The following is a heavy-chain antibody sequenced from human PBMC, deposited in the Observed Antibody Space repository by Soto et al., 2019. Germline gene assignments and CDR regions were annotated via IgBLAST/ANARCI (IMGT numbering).Heavy chain of an antibody. CDR3: ARLRSALITGTTGANWFDP. CDR1: GGSISSYY. Sequence: SETLSLTCTVSGGSISSYYWSWIRQPPGKGLEWIGYIYYSGSTNYNPSLKSRVTISVDTSKNQFSLKLSSVTAADTAVYYCARLRSALITGTTGANWFDPWGQGTLVTVS. D-gene: IGHD1-7*01. J-gene: IGHJ5*02. V-gene: IGHV4-59*01. CDR2: IYYSGST.